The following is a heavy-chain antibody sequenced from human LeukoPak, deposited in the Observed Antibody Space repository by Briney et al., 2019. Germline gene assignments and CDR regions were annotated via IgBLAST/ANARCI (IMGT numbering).Heavy chain of an antibody. CDR3: ARDIGTVAGQLGPYYYYYYGMDV. CDR1: GGSVTSGSYY. V-gene: IGHV4-61*01. J-gene: IGHJ6*02. Sequence: PSETLSLTCSVSGGSVTSGSYYWSWIRQPPGKELEWIGYISYRGSTNYNPSLKSRVTISVDTSKNQFSLKLSSVTAADTAVYYCARDIGTVAGQLGPYYYYYYGMDVWGQGTTVTVSS. CDR2: ISYRGST. D-gene: IGHD6-19*01.